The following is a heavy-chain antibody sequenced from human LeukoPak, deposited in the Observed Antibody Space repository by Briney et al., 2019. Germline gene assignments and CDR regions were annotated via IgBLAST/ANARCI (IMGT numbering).Heavy chain of an antibody. J-gene: IGHJ4*02. Sequence: SETLSLTCTVSRGSISSHYWSWIRQPPGKGLEWIGYISYSGSTNYNPSLKSRVTMSVDTSKNQFSLNLNSVTAADTAVYYCARDSYYYGSGIDYWGQGALVTVSS. CDR3: ARDSYYYGSGIDY. D-gene: IGHD3-10*01. V-gene: IGHV4-59*11. CDR2: ISYSGST. CDR1: RGSISSHY.